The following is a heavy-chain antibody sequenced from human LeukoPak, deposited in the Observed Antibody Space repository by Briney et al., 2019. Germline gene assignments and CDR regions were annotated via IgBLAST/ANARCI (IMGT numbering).Heavy chain of an antibody. J-gene: IGHJ4*02. CDR1: GTSISSGAYS. V-gene: IGHV4-31*03. CDR3: ARTITIFGALGYFDY. CDR2: IYYSGNT. Sequence: PSQTLSLTCTASGTSISSGAYSWSWVRQHPGKGLEWIAYIYYSGNTYYNPSLKRRVTISVDTSKNQFSLKLSSVTAAHTAVYYCARTITIFGALGYFDYWGQGTLVTVSS. D-gene: IGHD3-3*01.